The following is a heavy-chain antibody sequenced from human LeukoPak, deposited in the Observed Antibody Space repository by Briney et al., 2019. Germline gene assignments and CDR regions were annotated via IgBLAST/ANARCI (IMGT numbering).Heavy chain of an antibody. V-gene: IGHV3-21*01. CDR2: ISSSSSYI. J-gene: IGHJ4*02. CDR3: ARLSGWYGGLDY. D-gene: IGHD6-19*01. CDR1: GFTFSSYS. Sequence: PGGSLRLSCAASGFTFSSYSMNWVRQAPGKGLGWVSSISSSSSYIYYADSVKGRFTISRDNAKNSLYLQMNSLRAEDTAVYYCARLSGWYGGLDYWGQGTLVTVSS.